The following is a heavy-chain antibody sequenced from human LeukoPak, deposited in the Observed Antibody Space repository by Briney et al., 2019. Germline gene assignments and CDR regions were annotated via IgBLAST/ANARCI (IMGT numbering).Heavy chain of an antibody. D-gene: IGHD2-2*01. J-gene: IGHJ6*04. CDR2: IIPNFGTA. Sequence: SVKVSCKASGGTFSSYAIGWVRQAPGQGLEWMGGIIPNFGTANYAQKFQGRVTITADKSTSTAYMELSSLRSEDTAVYCCARDTEDIVVVPATYYYYGMDVGNKGTTVTVSA. CDR3: ARDTEDIVVVPATYYYYGMDV. CDR1: GGTFSSYA. V-gene: IGHV1-69*06.